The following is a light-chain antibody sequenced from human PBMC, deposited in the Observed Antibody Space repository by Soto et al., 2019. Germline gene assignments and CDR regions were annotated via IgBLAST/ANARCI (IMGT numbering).Light chain of an antibody. V-gene: IGLV2-11*01. CDR2: DVS. J-gene: IGLJ3*02. CDR3: CSYAGSYTWV. CDR1: SSDVGGYNY. Sequence: QSALTQPRSVSGSPGQSVTISCTGTSSDVGGYNYDSWYQQHPGKAPKLMIYDVSKRPSGVPDRFSGSKSGNRASLTISGLQAEDEAEYYCCSYAGSYTWVFGGGTKLTVL.